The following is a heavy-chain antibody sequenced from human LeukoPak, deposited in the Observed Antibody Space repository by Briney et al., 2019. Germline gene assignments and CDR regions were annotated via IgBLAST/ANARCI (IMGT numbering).Heavy chain of an antibody. Sequence: GASVKVSCKASGYTFSSYGISWVRQAPGQGLECMGWISAYNGNTNYAQKLQGRVTMTTDTSTSTAYMELRSLRSDDTAVYYCARSPSRYCSSTSCSPLGDAWGQGTLVTVSS. CDR3: ARSPSRYCSSTSCSPLGDA. J-gene: IGHJ5*02. CDR2: ISAYNGNT. D-gene: IGHD2-2*01. V-gene: IGHV1-18*01. CDR1: GYTFSSYG.